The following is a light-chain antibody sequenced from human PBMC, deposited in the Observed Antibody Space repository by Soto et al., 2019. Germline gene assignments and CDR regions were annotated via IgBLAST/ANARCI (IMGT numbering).Light chain of an antibody. CDR2: EVS. Sequence: QSALTQPASVYGSPGQSITISCTGTSSDIGGYNYVSWYQQHPGKAPKLMIYEVSNRPSGVSNRFSGSKSGNTASLTISGLQAEDEADYYCFSYTTSSAVLFAGGTKVTVL. J-gene: IGLJ2*01. CDR1: SSDIGGYNY. V-gene: IGLV2-14*01. CDR3: FSYTTSSAVL.